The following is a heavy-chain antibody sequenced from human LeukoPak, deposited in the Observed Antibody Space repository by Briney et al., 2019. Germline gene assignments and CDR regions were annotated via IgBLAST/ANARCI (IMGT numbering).Heavy chain of an antibody. J-gene: IGHJ4*02. CDR3: AREPDGYSSS. CDR2: IYYSGST. Sequence: PSETLSLTCTVSGGSISSYCWSWIRQPPGKGLEWIGYIYYSGSTNYNPSLKSRVTISVDTSKNQFSLKLSSVTAADTAVYYCAREPDGYSSSWGQGTLVTVSS. D-gene: IGHD6-13*01. CDR1: GGSISSYC. V-gene: IGHV4-59*01.